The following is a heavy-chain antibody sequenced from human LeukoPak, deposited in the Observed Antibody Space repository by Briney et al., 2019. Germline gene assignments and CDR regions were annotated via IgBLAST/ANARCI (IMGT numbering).Heavy chain of an antibody. Sequence: SETLSLTCTVSGGSISSYYWSWLRQPPGKGLEWIGYIYYSGSTNYNPSLKSRLTISVDTPKNQFSLKLSSVTAADTAVYYCARCRQTGSWSTGMDVWGQGTTVTVSS. CDR3: ARCRQTGSWSTGMDV. D-gene: IGHD6-13*01. CDR1: GGSISSYY. J-gene: IGHJ6*02. V-gene: IGHV4-59*01. CDR2: IYYSGST.